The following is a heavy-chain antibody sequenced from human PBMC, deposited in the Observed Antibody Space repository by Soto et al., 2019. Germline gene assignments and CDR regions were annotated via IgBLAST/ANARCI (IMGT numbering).Heavy chain of an antibody. Sequence: GGSLRLSCAASGFTFSSYGMHWVRQAPGKGLEWVAVIWYDGSNKYYADSVKGRFTISRDNSKNTLYLQMNSLRAEDTAVYYCARESVYTYYDFWSGYHYFDYWGQGTLVTGSS. CDR3: ARESVYTYYDFWSGYHYFDY. CDR2: IWYDGSNK. D-gene: IGHD3-3*01. CDR1: GFTFSSYG. V-gene: IGHV3-33*01. J-gene: IGHJ4*02.